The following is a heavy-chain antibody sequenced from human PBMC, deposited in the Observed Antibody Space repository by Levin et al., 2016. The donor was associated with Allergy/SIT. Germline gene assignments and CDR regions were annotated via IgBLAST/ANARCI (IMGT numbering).Heavy chain of an antibody. CDR2: ISSNGGST. Sequence: IRQPPGKGLEYVSAISSNGGSTYYADSVKGRFTISRDNSKNTLYLQMSSLRAEDTAVYYCVKDRGYGSGSYYNVSRFYYWGQGTLVTVSS. CDR3: VKDRGYGSGSYYNVSRFYY. J-gene: IGHJ4*02. D-gene: IGHD3-10*01. V-gene: IGHV3-64D*06.